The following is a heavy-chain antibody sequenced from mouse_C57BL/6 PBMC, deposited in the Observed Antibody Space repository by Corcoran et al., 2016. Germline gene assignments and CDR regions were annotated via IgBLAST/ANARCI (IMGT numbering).Heavy chain of an antibody. J-gene: IGHJ2*01. Sequence: QVQLQQSGPELVKPGASVKISCKASGYTFTDYYINWVKQRPGQGLEWIGWIFPGSGSTYYNEKFKGKATLTVDKSSSTAYMLLSSLTSEDSAVYFCARSYDYGSSYYFDCWGQGTTLTVSA. V-gene: IGHV1-75*01. CDR3: ARSYDYGSSYYFDC. CDR2: IFPGSGST. CDR1: GYTFTDYY. D-gene: IGHD1-1*01.